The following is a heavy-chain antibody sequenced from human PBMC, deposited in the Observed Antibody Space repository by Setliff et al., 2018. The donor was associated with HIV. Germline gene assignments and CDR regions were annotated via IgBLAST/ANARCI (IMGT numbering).Heavy chain of an antibody. CDR2: ISGSAGTT. J-gene: IGHJ4*02. CDR3: AKDHATSSWFTALLDY. V-gene: IGHV3-23*01. D-gene: IGHD6-13*01. CDR1: GFTFSNYA. Sequence: GASLKISCAASGFTFSNYAMSWVRQAPGKGLEWVSGISGSAGTTYYADSVKGRFTISRDNSKNTLYLQMNSLRAEDTAAYYCAKDHATSSWFTALLDYWGQGALVTVSS.